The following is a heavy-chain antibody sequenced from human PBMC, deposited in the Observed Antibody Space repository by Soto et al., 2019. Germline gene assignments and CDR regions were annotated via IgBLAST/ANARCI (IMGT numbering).Heavy chain of an antibody. CDR2: IYYSGST. Sequence: SETLSLTCTVSGGSISSYYWSWIRQPPGKGLEWIGYIYYSGSTNYNPSLKSRVTISVDTSKNQFSLKLSSVTAADTAVYYCARGLRTYYYDSSGYYPLYNWFDPWGQGTLVTVSS. J-gene: IGHJ5*02. D-gene: IGHD3-22*01. CDR3: ARGLRTYYYDSSGYYPLYNWFDP. V-gene: IGHV4-59*01. CDR1: GGSISSYY.